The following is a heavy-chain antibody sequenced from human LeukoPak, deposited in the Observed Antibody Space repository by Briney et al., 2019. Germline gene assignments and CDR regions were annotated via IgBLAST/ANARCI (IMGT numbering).Heavy chain of an antibody. J-gene: IGHJ6*03. CDR1: GGSFSGYY. D-gene: IGHD2-21*02. CDR3: VRPNTLNTAYYYMDV. CDR2: INHSGST. V-gene: IGHV4-34*01. Sequence: SETLSLTCAVYGGSFSGYYWSWIRQPPGKGLEWIGEINHSGSTNYNPSLKSRVTILVDTSKAQFSLKLSSVTAADTAVYYCVRPNTLNTAYYYMDVWGKGTTVTVSS.